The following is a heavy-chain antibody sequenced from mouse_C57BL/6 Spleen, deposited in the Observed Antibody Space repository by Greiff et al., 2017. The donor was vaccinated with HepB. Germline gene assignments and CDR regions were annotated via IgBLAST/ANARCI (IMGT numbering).Heavy chain of an antibody. CDR3: ARWVGIHWYFDV. Sequence: QVQLQQSGAELMKPGASVKLSCKATGYTFTGYWIEWVKQRPGHGLEWIGEILPGSGSTNYNEKFKGKATFTADPSSNTAYMQLISLTTEDSAIYYCARWVGIHWYFDVWGTGTTVTVSS. V-gene: IGHV1-9*01. J-gene: IGHJ1*03. CDR2: ILPGSGST. D-gene: IGHD1-1*02. CDR1: GYTFTGYW.